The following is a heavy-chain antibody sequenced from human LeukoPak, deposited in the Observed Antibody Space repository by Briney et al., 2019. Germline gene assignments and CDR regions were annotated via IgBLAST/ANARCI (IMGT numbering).Heavy chain of an antibody. CDR1: GYTFTAYY. D-gene: IGHD2-2*01. CDR2: INPNSGGT. CDR3: ARDSRCSSTSCYGLFDY. Sequence: ASVRVSCKASGYTFTAYYMHWVRQAPGQGLEWMGWINPNSGGTNYAQKFKGWVTMTRDTSISTAYMELSRLRSDDTAVYYCARDSRCSSTSCYGLFDYWGQGTLVTVSS. V-gene: IGHV1-2*04. J-gene: IGHJ4*02.